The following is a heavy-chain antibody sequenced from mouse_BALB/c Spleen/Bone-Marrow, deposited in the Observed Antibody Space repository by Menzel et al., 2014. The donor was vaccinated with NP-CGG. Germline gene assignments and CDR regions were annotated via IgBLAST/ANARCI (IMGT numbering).Heavy chain of an antibody. CDR1: GYTFTDYV. V-gene: IGHV1-77*01. CDR2: IYPGSGST. CDR3: EGDVGY. J-gene: IGHJ2*01. Sequence: VKLVESGPELVKPGASVKMSCKASGYTFTDYVISWVKQRTGQGLERIGEIYPGSGSTYYNEKFKGKATLTADKSSNTAYTQLSSLTSEDSAVYFCEGDVGYWGQGTTLTVSS. D-gene: IGHD3-3*01.